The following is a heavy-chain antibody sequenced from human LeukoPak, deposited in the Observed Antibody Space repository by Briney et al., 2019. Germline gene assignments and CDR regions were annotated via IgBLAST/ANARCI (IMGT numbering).Heavy chain of an antibody. CDR2: ISSSSSYI. V-gene: IGHV3-21*01. J-gene: IGHJ4*02. D-gene: IGHD3-3*01. Sequence: GGSLRLSCAASGFTFSSYSMNWVRQAPGKGLEWVSSISSSSSYIYYADSVKGRFTISRDNAKNSLYLQMNSLRAEDTAVYYCARGSGRTHFDYWGQGTLVTVPS. CDR3: ARGSGRTHFDY. CDR1: GFTFSSYS.